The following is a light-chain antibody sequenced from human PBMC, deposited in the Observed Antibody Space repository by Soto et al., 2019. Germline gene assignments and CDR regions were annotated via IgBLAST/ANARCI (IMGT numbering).Light chain of an antibody. Sequence: DIQMTQSPSSVSASVGDTVAITCRASQSISSWLAWYQQRPGEAPKLLIYTGSILQVGVPSRFSGSGSGTDFILTIDNLQPEDSATYYCQQTHTFPLTLGGGTKVEIK. V-gene: IGKV1-12*01. CDR2: TGS. CDR1: QSISSW. CDR3: QQTHTFPLT. J-gene: IGKJ4*01.